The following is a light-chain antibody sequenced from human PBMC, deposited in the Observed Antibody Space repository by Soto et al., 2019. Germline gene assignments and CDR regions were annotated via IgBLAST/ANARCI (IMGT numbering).Light chain of an antibody. CDR1: NIGSKN. V-gene: IGLV3-9*01. J-gene: IGLJ3*02. CDR2: RDS. Sequence: SYELTQPLSVSVALGQTARITCGEDNIGSKNVHWYQQKPGQAPVLVIYRDSNRPSGIPERFSGSNSGNTATLTISRAQAGDEADYYCQVWDSNTGVFGGGTKLTVL. CDR3: QVWDSNTGV.